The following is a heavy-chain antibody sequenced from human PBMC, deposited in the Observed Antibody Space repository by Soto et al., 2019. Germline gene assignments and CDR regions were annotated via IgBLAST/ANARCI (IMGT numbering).Heavy chain of an antibody. CDR1: GYTFTSYA. V-gene: IGHV1-3*01. CDR2: INAGNGNA. J-gene: IGHJ4*02. D-gene: IGHD6-13*01. Sequence: ASVKVSCKASGYTFTSYAMHWVRQAPGQRLEWMGWINAGNGNAKYSQKFQGRVTITRDTSASTAYMELSSLRSEDTAVYYCARTRGSSWYGGFDYWGQGTLVTVSS. CDR3: ARTRGSSWYGGFDY.